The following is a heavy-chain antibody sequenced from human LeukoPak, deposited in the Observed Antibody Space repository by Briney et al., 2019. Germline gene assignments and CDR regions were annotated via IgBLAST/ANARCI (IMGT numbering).Heavy chain of an antibody. CDR1: RLTFSTYT. J-gene: IGHJ3*02. V-gene: IGHV3-21*06. D-gene: IGHD2-8*02. Sequence: GRSLRLSRAASRLTFSTYTTNCVRQPPGNGLEWATSMINRGSDISYADAVKGRFTISRANAKNSLFLPMNSLRAEDTAVYYCARTSGPRGAFDIWGQGTMVTASS. CDR2: MINRGSDI. CDR3: ARTSGPRGAFDI.